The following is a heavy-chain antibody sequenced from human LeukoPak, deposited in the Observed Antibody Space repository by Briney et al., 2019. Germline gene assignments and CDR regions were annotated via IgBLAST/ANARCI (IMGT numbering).Heavy chain of an antibody. V-gene: IGHV4-39*07. CDR3: ARADDAAWAFDI. J-gene: IGHJ3*02. CDR1: GGSISSSSYY. D-gene: IGHD2-2*01. CDR2: IYYSGST. Sequence: PSETLSLTCTVSGGSISSSSYYWGWIRQPPGKGLEWIGSIYYSGSTYYNPSLKSRVTISVDTSKNQFSRKLRSVTAADTAVYYCARADDAAWAFDIWGQGTMVTVSS.